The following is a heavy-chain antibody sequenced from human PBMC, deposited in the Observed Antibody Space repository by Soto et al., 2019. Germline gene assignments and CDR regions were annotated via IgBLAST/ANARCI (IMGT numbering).Heavy chain of an antibody. V-gene: IGHV1-18*01. J-gene: IGHJ4*01. D-gene: IGHD4-17*01. CDR3: VRSTGYGTPVPDY. CDR1: GYTFTSYG. Sequence: QVQLVQSGAEVKKPGASVKVSCKASGYTFTSYGISWVRQAPGQGLEWMAWISAYNGNTNYAQKLHGRVTMTTDTSTSTAHVELRSPRSGDADADCCVRSTGYGTPVPDYCGGGHLVTLSS. CDR2: ISAYNGNT.